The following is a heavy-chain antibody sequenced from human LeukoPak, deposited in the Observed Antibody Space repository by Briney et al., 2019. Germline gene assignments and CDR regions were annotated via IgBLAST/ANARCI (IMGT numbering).Heavy chain of an antibody. D-gene: IGHD1-26*01. CDR1: GGSISSGGYY. J-gene: IGHJ3*02. CDR2: IYYSGST. Sequence: KPSETLSLTCTVSGGSISSGGYYWSWIRQHPGKGLEWIGYIYYSGSTYYNPSLKSRVTISVDTSKNQFSLKLSSVTAADTAVYYCARANMGRDDAFDIWGQGIMVTVSS. V-gene: IGHV4-31*03. CDR3: ARANMGRDDAFDI.